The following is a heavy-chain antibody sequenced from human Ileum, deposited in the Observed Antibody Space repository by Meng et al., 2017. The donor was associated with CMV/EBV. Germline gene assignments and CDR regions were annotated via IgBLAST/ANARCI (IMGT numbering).Heavy chain of an antibody. CDR3: ARDPRYSDNWFRAGDFQQ. D-gene: IGHD6-13*01. V-gene: IGHV1-18*01. J-gene: IGHJ1*01. CDR1: GYPFTSFG. CDR2: ISTYNGDT. Sequence: QVKVVQSGAEVKKPGASVTVSCKASGYPFTSFGISWVRQAPGQGLEWIGWISTYNGDTNYAQNVQGRVSMTTDTSTNTVYMELRSLRSDDTAVYYCARDPRYSDNWFRAGDFQQWGQGTLVTVSS.